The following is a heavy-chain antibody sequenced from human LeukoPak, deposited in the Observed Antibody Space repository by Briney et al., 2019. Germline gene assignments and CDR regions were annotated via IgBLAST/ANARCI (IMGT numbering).Heavy chain of an antibody. CDR1: GFTFSSYA. CDR2: SSGSGGGT. Sequence: PGGSLRLSCAASGFTFSSYAMSWVRQAPGKGLEWVSASSGSGGGTYYADSVKGRFTISRDNSKNTLYLQMNSLRAEDTAVYYCVKDGASLDAFDIWGQGTMVTVSS. V-gene: IGHV3-23*01. CDR3: VKDGASLDAFDI. J-gene: IGHJ3*02. D-gene: IGHD4/OR15-4a*01.